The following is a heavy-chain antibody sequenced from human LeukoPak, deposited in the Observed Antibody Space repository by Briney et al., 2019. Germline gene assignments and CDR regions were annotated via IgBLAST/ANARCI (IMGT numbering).Heavy chain of an antibody. Sequence: ASVKVSCKASGGTFSSYAISWVRQAPGQGLEWMGLIIPGFETANYAHNFQGRATITADESTSTVYMELSSLRSEDTAVYYCARERSSGYNDAFDIWGQGTMVTVSS. V-gene: IGHV1-69*13. D-gene: IGHD3-22*01. CDR1: GGTFSSYA. CDR3: ARERSSGYNDAFDI. CDR2: IIPGFETA. J-gene: IGHJ3*02.